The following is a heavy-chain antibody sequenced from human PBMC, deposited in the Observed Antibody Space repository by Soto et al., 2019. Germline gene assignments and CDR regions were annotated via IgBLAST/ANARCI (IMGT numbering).Heavy chain of an antibody. D-gene: IGHD6-6*01. CDR3: VRGVAARPARLGMHL. J-gene: IGHJ6*02. Sequence: PSETLSLTCTVSDASISSDDYYWTWIRQPPGKGLEWIGNTQYSGSSYYNPSLKSRVTISLDTSKNQFSLRLSSVTAADTAMYYCVRGVAARPARLGMHLWGPGTPVTVSS. CDR2: TQYSGSS. V-gene: IGHV4-30-4*01. CDR1: DASISSDDYY.